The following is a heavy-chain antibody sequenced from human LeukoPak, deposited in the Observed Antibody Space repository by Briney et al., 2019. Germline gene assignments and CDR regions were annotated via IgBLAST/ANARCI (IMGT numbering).Heavy chain of an antibody. CDR1: GYTFTSYG. CDR2: ISAYNGNT. Sequence: ASVKVSCKASGYTFTSYGISWVRQAPGQGLEWMGWISAYNGNTNYAQKLQGRVTMTTDKSTSTAHMELRSLRSDDTAVYYCARMSRQQDFDYWGQGTLVTVSS. V-gene: IGHV1-18*01. CDR3: ARMSRQQDFDY. J-gene: IGHJ4*02. D-gene: IGHD6-13*01.